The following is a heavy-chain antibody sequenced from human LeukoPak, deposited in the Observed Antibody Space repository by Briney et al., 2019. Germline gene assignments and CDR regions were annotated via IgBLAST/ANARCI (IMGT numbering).Heavy chain of an antibody. V-gene: IGHV3-53*01. Sequence: GGSLRLSCAASGFILSTYTMNWVRQAPGKGLEWVSFIYSDNTHYSDSVKGRFTISRDNSKNTLYLQMNSLRAEDTAVYYCARRAGAYSHPYDYWGQGTLVTVSS. CDR2: IYSDNT. J-gene: IGHJ4*02. CDR3: ARRAGAYSHPYDY. D-gene: IGHD4/OR15-4a*01. CDR1: GFILSTYT.